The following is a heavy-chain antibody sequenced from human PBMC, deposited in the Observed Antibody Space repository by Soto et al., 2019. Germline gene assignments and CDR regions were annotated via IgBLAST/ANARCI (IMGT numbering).Heavy chain of an antibody. V-gene: IGHV4-31*03. CDR2: IYYSGTT. D-gene: IGHD6-6*01. CDR3: ARDVSIVGRTYYYYGMDV. CDR1: GVSISSGAYY. J-gene: IGHJ6*02. Sequence: QVQLQESGPGLVKPSQTLSLACTVSGVSISSGAYYWSWIRQHPGKGLEWMGYIYYSGTTFYNPSLKSRVTMSVDTSKNQFSLKLSSVTAADTAVYYCARDVSIVGRTYYYYGMDVCGQGTTVTVSS.